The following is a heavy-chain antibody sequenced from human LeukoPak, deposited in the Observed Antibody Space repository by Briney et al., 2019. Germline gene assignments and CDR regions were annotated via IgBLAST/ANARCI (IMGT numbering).Heavy chain of an antibody. CDR3: ARDRGAAAGTRWFDY. CDR2: IYYSGST. Sequence: SETLSLTCTVSGGSISGSSYYWGWIRQPPGKGLEWIGYIYYSGSTNYNPSLKSRVTISVDTSKNQFSLKLSSVTAADTAVYYCARDRGAAAGTRWFDYWGQGTLVTVSS. D-gene: IGHD6-13*01. J-gene: IGHJ4*02. V-gene: IGHV4-61*01. CDR1: GGSISGSSYY.